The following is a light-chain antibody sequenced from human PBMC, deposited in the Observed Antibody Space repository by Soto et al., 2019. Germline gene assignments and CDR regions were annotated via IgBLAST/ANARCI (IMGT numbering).Light chain of an antibody. CDR2: QVS. CDR1: QSLVHSDGNTY. V-gene: IGKV2-24*01. J-gene: IGKJ1*01. CDR3: IQVSHFHRT. Sequence: VLTQTPLSSPVTLGQPASISCKSSQSLVHSDGNTYLSWLQQRPGQPPRLLIYQVSNRFSGVPDRFSGSGEGTDFTLKISRVEADDVGVYSCIQVSHFHRTCGQGTKVEIK.